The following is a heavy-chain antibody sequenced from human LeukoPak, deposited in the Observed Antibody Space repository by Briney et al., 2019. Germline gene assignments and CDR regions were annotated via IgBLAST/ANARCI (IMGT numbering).Heavy chain of an antibody. J-gene: IGHJ4*02. D-gene: IGHD4-23*01. Sequence: GGSLRLSCAASGFTFSSYWMNWVRQAPGKGLVWVSRIASDGSSTTYADSVKGRFSISRDNAKSTLYLQMNSLRVEDTAVYYCARGRPHGNDYWGQGTLVAVSS. V-gene: IGHV3-74*01. CDR3: ARGRPHGNDY. CDR2: IASDGSST. CDR1: GFTFSSYW.